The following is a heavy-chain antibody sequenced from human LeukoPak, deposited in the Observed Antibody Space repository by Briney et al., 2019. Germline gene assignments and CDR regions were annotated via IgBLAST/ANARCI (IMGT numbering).Heavy chain of an antibody. J-gene: IGHJ4*02. V-gene: IGHV3-23*01. CDR1: GFTFTTYT. Sequence: GGSLRLSCAASGFTFTTYTMTWVRQAPGKGLEWVSAISSGGGSAYYADSVKGRFTISRDNSKNTLYLQMNSLRAEDTAVYYCAKDPHEQLVDYWGQGTLVAVSS. D-gene: IGHD6-6*01. CDR3: AKDPHEQLVDY. CDR2: ISSGGGSA.